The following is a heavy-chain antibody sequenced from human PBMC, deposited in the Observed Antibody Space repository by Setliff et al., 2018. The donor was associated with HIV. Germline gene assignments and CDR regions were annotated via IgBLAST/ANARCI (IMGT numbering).Heavy chain of an antibody. Sequence: SETLSLTCTVSGGSISSGSYYWSWIRQPAGKGLEWIGRIYTSGSTNYNPSLKSRVTMSVDTSKNQFSLKLSSVTAADTAVYYCARDFEASKHCGGGSCPFDYWGQGTLVTVSS. CDR3: ARDFEASKHCGGGSCPFDY. CDR1: GGSISSGSYY. J-gene: IGHJ4*02. D-gene: IGHD2-15*01. V-gene: IGHV4-61*02. CDR2: IYTSGST.